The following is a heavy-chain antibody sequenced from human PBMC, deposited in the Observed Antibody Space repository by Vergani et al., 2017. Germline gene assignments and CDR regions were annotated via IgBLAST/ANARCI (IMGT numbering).Heavy chain of an antibody. CDR3: ARALRELSYFDY. Sequence: QVQLQESGPGQVKPSETPSPTCTVSGSSISSYYWSWIRQPPRKGLERIGYIYYSGSTNYNPSLKSRVTISVDTSKDQFSLKLSFVTAADTAVYSCARALRELSYFDYWGQGTLVTVSS. V-gene: IGHV4-59*01. J-gene: IGHJ4*02. CDR1: GSSISSYY. D-gene: IGHD3-16*02. CDR2: IYYSGST.